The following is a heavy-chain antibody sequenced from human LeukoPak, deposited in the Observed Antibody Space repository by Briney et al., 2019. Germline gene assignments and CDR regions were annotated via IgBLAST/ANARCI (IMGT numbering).Heavy chain of an antibody. CDR1: GGSISSYPSY. Sequence: SETLSLTCTVSGGSISSYPSYWGWIRQPPGKGLEWIGNIYYSGYTYYNPSLKSRVTISVDTSKNHFSLKLSSVTAADTAVYYCAKCPNDAFDIWGQGTMVTVSS. J-gene: IGHJ3*02. D-gene: IGHD2-2*01. V-gene: IGHV4-39*02. CDR2: IYYSGYT. CDR3: AKCPNDAFDI.